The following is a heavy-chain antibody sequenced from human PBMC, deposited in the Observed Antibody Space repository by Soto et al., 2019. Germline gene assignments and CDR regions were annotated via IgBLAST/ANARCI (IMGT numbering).Heavy chain of an antibody. CDR2: IYPSGAT. V-gene: IGHV4-30-2*06. J-gene: IGHJ6*03. Sequence: TSETLSLTCAISGASVSTRVYTWTWIRQSPGKGLEWIGYIYPSGATNYKPSLKSRVTISLEPSRNRFSLTVNSATAADTAVYYCARAVFSSVVYIDFWGQGTTVTVSS. CDR3: ARAVFSSVVYIDF. D-gene: IGHD3-10*01. CDR1: GASVSTRVYT.